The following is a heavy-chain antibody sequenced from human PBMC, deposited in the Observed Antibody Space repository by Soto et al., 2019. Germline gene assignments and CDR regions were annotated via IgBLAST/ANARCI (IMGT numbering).Heavy chain of an antibody. V-gene: IGHV4-59*01. CDR2: IYYSGST. Sequence: SETLSLTCTVSGGSISSYYWSWIRQPPGKGLEWIGYIYYSGSTNYNPSLKGRVTISVDTSKNQFSLKLSSVTAADTAVYYCARVTVTTVFDYWGQGTLVTVSS. D-gene: IGHD4-17*01. CDR3: ARVTVTTVFDY. J-gene: IGHJ4*02. CDR1: GGSISSYY.